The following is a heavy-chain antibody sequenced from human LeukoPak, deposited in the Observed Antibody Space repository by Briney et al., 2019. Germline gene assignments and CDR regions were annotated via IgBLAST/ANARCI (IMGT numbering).Heavy chain of an antibody. Sequence: PGGSLRLSCAASGFTFSSYWMHWVRQAPGKGLVWVSRINSDGSSTSYADSVKGRFTISRDNAKNTLYLQMNSLRAEDTAVYYCARDGRFLEWFYYYYMDVWGKGTTVTVSS. V-gene: IGHV3-74*01. J-gene: IGHJ6*03. CDR1: GFTFSSYW. CDR2: INSDGSST. CDR3: ARDGRFLEWFYYYYMDV. D-gene: IGHD3-3*01.